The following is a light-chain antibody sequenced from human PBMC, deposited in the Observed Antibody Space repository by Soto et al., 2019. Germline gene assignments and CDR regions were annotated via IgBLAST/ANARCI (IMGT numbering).Light chain of an antibody. J-gene: IGKJ4*01. V-gene: IGKV1-9*01. CDR2: AAS. CDR3: QQLNSYRALT. Sequence: DIQLTQSPSFLSASVGDRVTITCRASQGISSYLAWYQQKPGKAPKLLIYAASTLQSGVPSRFSGSGSGTEFTLTISSLQPEDFATYYGQQLNSYRALTFGGGTKVEIK. CDR1: QGISSY.